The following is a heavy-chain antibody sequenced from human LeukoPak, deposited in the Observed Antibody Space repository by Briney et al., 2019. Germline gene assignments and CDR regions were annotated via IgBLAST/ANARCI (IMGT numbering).Heavy chain of an antibody. CDR2: INPNSGGT. V-gene: IGHV1-2*04. CDR1: GYTFTGYY. D-gene: IGHD2-15*01. J-gene: IGHJ4*02. CDR3: ARVRGVGKYYFDY. Sequence: ASVKVSCKASGYTFTGYYIHWVRQAPGQGLEWMGWINPNSGGTNYAQKFQGWVTMTRDTSISTAYMELSRLRSDDTAVYYCARVRGVGKYYFDYWGQGTLVTVSS.